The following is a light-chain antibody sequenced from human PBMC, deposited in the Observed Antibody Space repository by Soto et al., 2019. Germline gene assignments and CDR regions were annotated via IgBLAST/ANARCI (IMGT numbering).Light chain of an antibody. CDR3: QQLHSYPFT. V-gene: IGKV1-9*01. J-gene: IGKJ3*01. Sequence: DIQLTQSPSFLSASVGDRVTITCRASQGISSYLAWYQQKPGKAPKVLIYAASTLQSGVPSRFSGSGSGTEFTLTISSLQPEDFATYHCQQLHSYPFTFGPGTTVDIK. CDR2: AAS. CDR1: QGISSY.